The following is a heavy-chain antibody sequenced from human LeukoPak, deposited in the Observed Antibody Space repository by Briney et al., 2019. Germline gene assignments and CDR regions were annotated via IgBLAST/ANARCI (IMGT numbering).Heavy chain of an antibody. D-gene: IGHD3-10*01. J-gene: IGHJ6*03. CDR2: IYYSGST. CDR1: GGSISNYY. CDR3: ASGGYFGSGSYYNRYYYMDV. Sequence: PSETLSLTCTVSGGSISNYYWSWIRQPPGKGPEWIGYIYYSGSTNYNPSLKSRVSISVDTSKNQFSLRLSSVTAADTAVYYCASGGYFGSGSYYNRYYYMDVWGKGTTVTVSS. V-gene: IGHV4-59*01.